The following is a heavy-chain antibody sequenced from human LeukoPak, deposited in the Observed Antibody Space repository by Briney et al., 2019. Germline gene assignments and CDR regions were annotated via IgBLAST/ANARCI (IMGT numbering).Heavy chain of an antibody. CDR1: GFTYSDYY. Sequence: GGSLRLSCAASGFTYSDYYMSWIRQAPGKGLEWVSYISGSSSYIKYADSVKGRFTISRDNAKNSLYLHMNSLRAEDTAVYYCARDLVSAQNNWFDPWAREPWSPSPQ. J-gene: IGHJ5*02. V-gene: IGHV3-11*06. CDR2: ISGSSSYI. D-gene: IGHD5/OR15-5a*01. CDR3: ARDLVSAQNNWFDP.